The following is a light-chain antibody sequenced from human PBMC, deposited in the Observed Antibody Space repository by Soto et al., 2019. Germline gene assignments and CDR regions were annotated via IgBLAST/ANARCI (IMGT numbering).Light chain of an antibody. CDR2: AVS. J-gene: IGKJ2*01. V-gene: IGKV1-17*01. Sequence: DIRMTQSPSSLSASVGDRVTITCRASQGISNDLGWYQQKPGKAPKRLIYAVSSLQSAVPSRFSGSGSGTEFPLTISSLQPEDFATYYCLQHNSYPFTFGQGTKLEIK. CDR1: QGISND. CDR3: LQHNSYPFT.